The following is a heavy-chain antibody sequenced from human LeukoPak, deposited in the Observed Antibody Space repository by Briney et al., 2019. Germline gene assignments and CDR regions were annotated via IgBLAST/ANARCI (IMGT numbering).Heavy chain of an antibody. CDR1: GGSISSSSYY. J-gene: IGHJ3*02. CDR2: IYYSGST. Sequence: SETLSLACTVSGGSISSSSYYWGWIRQPPGKGLEWIGSIYYSGSTYYNPSLKSRVTISVDTSKNQFSLKLSSVTAADTAVYYCASPELTYCGGDCYNDAFDIWGQGTMVTVSS. D-gene: IGHD2-21*02. CDR3: ASPELTYCGGDCYNDAFDI. V-gene: IGHV4-39*01.